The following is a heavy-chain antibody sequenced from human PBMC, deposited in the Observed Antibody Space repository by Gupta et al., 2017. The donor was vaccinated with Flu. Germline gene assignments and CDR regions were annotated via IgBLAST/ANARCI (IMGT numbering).Heavy chain of an antibody. CDR3: AGLLWFGDLGSNWFDP. CDR1: GGTFSSYT. V-gene: IGHV1-69*02. D-gene: IGHD3-10*01. J-gene: IGHJ5*02. Sequence: QVQLVQSGAEVKKPGSSVKVSCKASGGTFSSYTISWVRQAPGQGLEWMGRIIPILGIANYAQKFQGRVTITADKSTSTAYMELSSLRSEDTAVYYCAGLLWFGDLGSNWFDPWGQGTLVTVSS. CDR2: IIPILGIA.